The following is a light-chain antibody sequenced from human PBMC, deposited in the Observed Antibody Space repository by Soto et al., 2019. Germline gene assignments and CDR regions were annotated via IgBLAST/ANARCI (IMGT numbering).Light chain of an antibody. V-gene: IGKV3-11*01. CDR1: QSVEKY. J-gene: IGKJ4*01. Sequence: EVVLTQSPATLSLSPGERAILSCRASQSVEKYLVWYQQKPGQAPRLLIYDTSNRATGIPARFSGSGSETDFTLTSSSLEPEDFAVYYCQQRKHWPPLTFGGGTKVELK. CDR2: DTS. CDR3: QQRKHWPPLT.